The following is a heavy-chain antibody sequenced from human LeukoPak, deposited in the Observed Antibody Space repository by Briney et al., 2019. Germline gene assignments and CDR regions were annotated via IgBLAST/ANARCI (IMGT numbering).Heavy chain of an antibody. Sequence: GGSLRLSCAASGFTFSSYSMNWVRQAPGKGLEWVSSISSSSSYIYYADSVKGRFTISRDNAKNSLYLQMNSLRAEDTAVYYCARVSFSSGWTVNFDYWGQGTLVTVSS. D-gene: IGHD6-19*01. CDR1: GFTFSSYS. V-gene: IGHV3-21*01. J-gene: IGHJ4*02. CDR2: ISSSSSYI. CDR3: ARVSFSSGWTVNFDY.